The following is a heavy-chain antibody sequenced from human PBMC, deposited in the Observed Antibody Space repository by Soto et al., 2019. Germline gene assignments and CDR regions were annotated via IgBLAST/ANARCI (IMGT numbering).Heavy chain of an antibody. Sequence: QVQLVESGGGVVQPGRSLRLSCAASGFTFSSYGMHWVRQAPGKGLEWVAVISYDGSNKYYADSVKGRFTISRDNSKNKLYLQMNCLRAEDTGGYYCANAAWDIVVLPAASNFVYSGYYDYWGQGTLVTVSS. V-gene: IGHV3-30*18. D-gene: IGHD2-2*01. CDR1: GFTFSSYG. CDR2: ISYDGSNK. CDR3: ANAAWDIVVLPAASNFVYSGYYDY. J-gene: IGHJ4*02.